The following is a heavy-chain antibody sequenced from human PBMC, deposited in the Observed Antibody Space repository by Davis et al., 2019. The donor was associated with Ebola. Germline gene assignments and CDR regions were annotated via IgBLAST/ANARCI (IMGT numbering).Heavy chain of an antibody. Sequence: MPSETLSLTCAVYGGSFSGYYWSWIRQPPGKGLAWIGEINHSGSTNYNPSLKSRVTISVDTSKNQFSLKLSSVTAADTAVYYCARARPNYDFWSGYYYYYGMDVWGQGTTVTVSS. CDR1: GGSFSGYY. D-gene: IGHD3-3*01. J-gene: IGHJ6*02. V-gene: IGHV4-34*01. CDR3: ARARPNYDFWSGYYYYYGMDV. CDR2: INHSGST.